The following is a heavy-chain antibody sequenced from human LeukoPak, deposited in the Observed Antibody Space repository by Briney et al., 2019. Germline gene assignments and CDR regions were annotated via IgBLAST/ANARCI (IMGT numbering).Heavy chain of an antibody. CDR1: GGTFSSYA. D-gene: IGHD6-13*01. J-gene: IGHJ4*02. CDR2: ISAYNGNT. Sequence: ASVKVSCKASGGTFSSYAISWVRQAPGQGLEWMGWISAYNGNTNYAQKLQGRVTMTTDTSTSTAYMELRSLRSDDTAVYYCARGSPGSSSWYNDYWGQGTLVTVSS. CDR3: ARGSPGSSSWYNDY. V-gene: IGHV1-18*01.